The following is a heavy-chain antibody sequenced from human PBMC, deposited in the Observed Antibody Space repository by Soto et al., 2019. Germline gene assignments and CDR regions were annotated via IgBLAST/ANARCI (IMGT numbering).Heavy chain of an antibody. CDR3: ARESGTTYTPDY. Sequence: QVQLVQSGAEVKKPGASVKVSCKASGYTFTTYGISWVRQAPGQGLEWMGWISAYNGHTNYAQKLQGRVTMTTDTSTSPAYMELRSLRSDATAVYYCARESGTTYTPDYWGQGTLVTVSS. CDR1: GYTFTTYG. V-gene: IGHV1-18*04. D-gene: IGHD1-7*01. J-gene: IGHJ4*02. CDR2: ISAYNGHT.